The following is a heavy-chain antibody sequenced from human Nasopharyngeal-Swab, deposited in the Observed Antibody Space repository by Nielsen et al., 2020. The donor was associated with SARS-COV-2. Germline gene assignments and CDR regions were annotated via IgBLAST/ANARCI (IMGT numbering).Heavy chain of an antibody. CDR3: ARGRPITMVRGSKYYYAMDV. CDR1: GGSFSGYY. V-gene: IGHV4-34*01. J-gene: IGHJ6*02. D-gene: IGHD3-10*01. CDR2: INHSGST. Sequence: SETLSLTCAVYGGSFSGYYWSWIRQPPGKGLEWIGEINHSGSTNYNPSLKSRIAISVDTSKNHFSLRLSSVTAADTAVYYCARGRPITMVRGSKYYYAMDVWGQGTTVTVSS.